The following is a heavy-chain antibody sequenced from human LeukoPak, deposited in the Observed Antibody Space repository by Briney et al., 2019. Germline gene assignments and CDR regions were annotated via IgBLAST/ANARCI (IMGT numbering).Heavy chain of an antibody. J-gene: IGHJ4*02. CDR2: IYYSGTT. Sequence: SETLSLTCTVSGGSISTSIYYWGWIRQPPGKGLEWIGTIYYSGTTYYNPSLKSRVTISVDTSKNHFSLRLSSVTAADTAVYYCARTPITGDGHYFDYWGQGTLVTVSS. CDR3: ARTPITGDGHYFDY. D-gene: IGHD7-27*01. V-gene: IGHV4-39*02. CDR1: GGSISTSIYY.